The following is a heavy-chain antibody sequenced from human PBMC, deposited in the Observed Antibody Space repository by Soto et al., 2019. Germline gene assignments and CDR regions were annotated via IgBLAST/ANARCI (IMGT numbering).Heavy chain of an antibody. CDR2: ISSSSSYT. D-gene: IGHD3-22*01. Sequence: QVQLVESGGGLVKPGGSLRLSCAASGLTFSDYYMSWIRQAPGKGLEWVSYISSSSSYTNYADSVKGRFTISRDNAKNSLSLQMNSLGAEDTAVYYCARKYYYDSSGYYYWGQGTLVTVSS. V-gene: IGHV3-11*06. J-gene: IGHJ4*02. CDR1: GLTFSDYY. CDR3: ARKYYYDSSGYYY.